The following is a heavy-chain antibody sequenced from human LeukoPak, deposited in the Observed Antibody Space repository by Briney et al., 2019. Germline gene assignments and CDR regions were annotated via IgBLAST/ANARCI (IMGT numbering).Heavy chain of an antibody. J-gene: IGHJ4*02. CDR2: IFHTGNT. Sequence: PSHTLSLTCTVSGGHISSDTSPYNWIRQPPGKGLEWIGYIFHTGNTYYRPSLKSRVTIAIDMSKNQFSLKLSSVTAADTAVYYCARGYSDYPYYFDNWGQGTLVNVSS. V-gene: IGHV4-30-2*01. CDR1: GGHISSDTSP. D-gene: IGHD5-12*01. CDR3: ARGYSDYPYYFDN.